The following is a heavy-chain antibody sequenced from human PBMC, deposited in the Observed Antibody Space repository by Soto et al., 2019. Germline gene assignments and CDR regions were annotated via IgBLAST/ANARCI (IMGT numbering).Heavy chain of an antibody. V-gene: IGHV4-31*03. D-gene: IGHD2-21*01. CDR3: ARTCGGRGYSDS. CDR2: IFPSGRS. J-gene: IGHJ4*02. CDR1: GGSITTGICY. Sequence: PSETLSLTCSVSGGSITTGICYWSWIRQNAGEGLEWIGNIFPSGRSHFNPSFKSRSQLFVDTSKNQFSLRLDSVTAADTALYRCARTCGGRGYSDSWGLGILGTVSA.